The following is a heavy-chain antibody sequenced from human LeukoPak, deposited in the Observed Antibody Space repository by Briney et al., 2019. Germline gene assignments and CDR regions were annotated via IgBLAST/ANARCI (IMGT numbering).Heavy chain of an antibody. Sequence: GGSLRLSCAPSGFTFSDYPMTWARQAPGKGLEWVSTISGGGGLTYYADSVRGRFTVSRDNSKTTLYLQMNSLRAEDTAIYYCIRGLNSPDYRGQGTLVTVSS. J-gene: IGHJ4*02. CDR2: ISGGGGLT. D-gene: IGHD3-10*01. CDR1: GFTFSDYP. CDR3: IRGLNSPDY. V-gene: IGHV3-23*01.